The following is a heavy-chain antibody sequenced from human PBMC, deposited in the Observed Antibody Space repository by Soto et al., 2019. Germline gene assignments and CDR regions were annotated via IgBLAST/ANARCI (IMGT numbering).Heavy chain of an antibody. CDR3: ARAQYTGSYFDACDI. CDR2: IWYDGSNK. Sequence: LRLSCAASGFSFSSYGMHWVRQAPGKGLDWVAVIWYDGSNKYYADPVKGRFTIYRDNSKNTLYLQMNSLRVEDTAVYYCARAQYTGSYFDACDIWGQGTMVTVSS. CDR1: GFSFSSYG. V-gene: IGHV3-33*03. D-gene: IGHD1-26*01. J-gene: IGHJ3*02.